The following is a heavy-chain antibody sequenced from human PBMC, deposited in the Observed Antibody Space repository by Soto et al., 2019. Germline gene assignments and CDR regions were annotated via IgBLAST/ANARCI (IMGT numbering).Heavy chain of an antibody. Sequence: GGSLRLSCAASGFTFSSYWIHWVRQAPGKGLVWVSRINSDGSSTTYADSVKGRFTISRDNAKNTLYLQMTSLRAEDTAVYYCARVSREVVTAAIDDWGQGTLVSVSS. D-gene: IGHD2-2*01. CDR2: INSDGSST. CDR1: GFTFSSYW. V-gene: IGHV3-74*01. J-gene: IGHJ4*02. CDR3: ARVSREVVTAAIDD.